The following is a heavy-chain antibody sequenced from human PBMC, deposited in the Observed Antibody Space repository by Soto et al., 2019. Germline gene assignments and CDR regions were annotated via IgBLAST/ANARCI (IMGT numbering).Heavy chain of an antibody. CDR2: IYYTGST. Sequence: QVQLQESGPGLVKPSETLSLTCTVSGGPMSNQYWSWIRQPPGKGLEWIGYIYYTGSTNYNPSLKSRATIFVDTSRNQFSLKVNSVTAADTAIYYCARASGSGTYYPDYWGQGTLVTVSS. CDR3: ARASGSGTYYPDY. J-gene: IGHJ4*02. CDR1: GGPMSNQY. D-gene: IGHD3-10*01. V-gene: IGHV4-59*11.